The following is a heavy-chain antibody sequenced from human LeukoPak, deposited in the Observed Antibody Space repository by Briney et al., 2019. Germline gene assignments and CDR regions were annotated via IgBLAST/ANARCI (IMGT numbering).Heavy chain of an antibody. Sequence: SETLSLTCTVSGGSLSGSSYYWGWIRQPPGKGLEWIGSIYHSGSTYYNPSLKSRVTISVDTSKNQFSLKLSSVTAADTAVYYCARERGVGYSSGLNWFDPWGQGTLVTVSS. D-gene: IGHD6-19*01. CDR2: IYHSGST. V-gene: IGHV4-39*07. CDR3: ARERGVGYSSGLNWFDP. CDR1: GGSLSGSSYY. J-gene: IGHJ5*02.